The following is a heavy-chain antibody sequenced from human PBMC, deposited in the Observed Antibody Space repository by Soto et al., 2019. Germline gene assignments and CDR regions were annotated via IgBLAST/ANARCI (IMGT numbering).Heavy chain of an antibody. J-gene: IGHJ6*02. D-gene: IGHD2-15*01. Sequence: ASVKVSCKASGYTFTSYEINWVREATGQGLEWMGWMNPNSGNTGYAQKFQGRVTMTRNTSISTAYMELSSLRSEDTAVYYCARTKDIVVVVAATAPGYYGMDVWGQGTTVTVSS. CDR2: MNPNSGNT. CDR1: GYTFTSYE. CDR3: ARTKDIVVVVAATAPGYYGMDV. V-gene: IGHV1-8*01.